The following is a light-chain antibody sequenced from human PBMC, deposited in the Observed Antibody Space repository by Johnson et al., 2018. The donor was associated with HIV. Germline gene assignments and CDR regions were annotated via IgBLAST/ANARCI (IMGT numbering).Light chain of an antibody. Sequence: QPVLTQPPSVSAAPGQKVTISCSGSSSNIGNNYVSWYQQLPGTAPKLLIYDNNKRPSGIPDLFSGSKSGTSATLGITGLQTGDEADYYCGTWDSRLRFGFFGTGTKVTVL. CDR1: SSNIGNNY. V-gene: IGLV1-51*01. CDR2: DNN. CDR3: GTWDSRLRFGF. J-gene: IGLJ1*01.